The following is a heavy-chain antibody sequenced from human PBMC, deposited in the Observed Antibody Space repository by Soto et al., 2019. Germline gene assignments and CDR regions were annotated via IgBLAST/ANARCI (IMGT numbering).Heavy chain of an antibody. CDR2: IYYTGST. D-gene: IGHD2-2*01. V-gene: IGHV4-61*01. Sequence: SLTCTVSGGSVSSGSFYWTWIRQPPGKGLEWIGYIYYTGSTTYNPSLKSRVTMSADTSKNQFSLRLSPVTAADTAVYYCARGYCTSTSCSIFNYWGQGTLVTVSS. CDR3: ARGYCTSTSCSIFNY. CDR1: GGSVSSGSFY. J-gene: IGHJ4*02.